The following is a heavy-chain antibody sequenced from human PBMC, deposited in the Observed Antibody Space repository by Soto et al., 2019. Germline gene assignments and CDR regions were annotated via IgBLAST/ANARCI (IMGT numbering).Heavy chain of an antibody. Sequence: SETLSLTCTVSGGSISSGGYYWNWIRQHPGKGLEWIGYIYYSGSTYYNPSLKSRVTISVDTSKNQFSLKLSSVTAADTAVYYCARQASDYYYYYGMDVWGQGTTVTVSS. CDR1: GGSISSGGYY. D-gene: IGHD6-6*01. CDR3: ARQASDYYYYYGMDV. V-gene: IGHV4-31*03. CDR2: IYYSGST. J-gene: IGHJ6*02.